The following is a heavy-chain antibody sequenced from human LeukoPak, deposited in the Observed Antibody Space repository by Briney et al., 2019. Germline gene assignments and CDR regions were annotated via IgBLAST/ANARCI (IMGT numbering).Heavy chain of an antibody. CDR2: FSYSGST. CDR1: GVAISDYH. CDR3: ARMYSGTSYYFDF. V-gene: IGHV4-59*01. D-gene: IGHD1-26*01. Sequence: SETLSLTCSVSGVAISDYHWIWIRQPPAKGLEWMGYFSYSGSTRYNPSLKSRVTMSVDTSKNQFSLRLISVAAADTAVYYCARMYSGTSYYFDFWGQGTLVTVSS. J-gene: IGHJ4*02.